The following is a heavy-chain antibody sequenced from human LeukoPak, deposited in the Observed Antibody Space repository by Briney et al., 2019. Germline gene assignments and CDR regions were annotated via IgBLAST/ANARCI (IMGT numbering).Heavy chain of an antibody. D-gene: IGHD2-15*01. CDR2: FSGSGCNQ. CDR3: AKSGLNRFDY. CDR1: GFTFSSYA. Sequence: GGSLRLSCAASGFTFSSYAMSWVSHAPGKGVEWVSTFSGSGCNQYYADSVDGLFTNSRDNSKNTLDLQMNSLRAEDSAVYYCAKSGLNRFDYWGQRALVTVSS. V-gene: IGHV3-23*01. J-gene: IGHJ4*02.